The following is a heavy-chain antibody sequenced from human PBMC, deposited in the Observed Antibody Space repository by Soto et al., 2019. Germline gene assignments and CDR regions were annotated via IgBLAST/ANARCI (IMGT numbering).Heavy chain of an antibody. V-gene: IGHV3-30*03. D-gene: IGHD5-18*01. J-gene: IGHJ4*02. CDR1: GLTFSTYG. Sequence: PGGSLRLSCAASGLTFSTYGMHWVRQVPGKGLEWVAVISYDGSDKNYADSVKGRFTISRDNSKNTLYLQMNSLRAEDTAVYYCARLGYSYGLPNYYFDYWGQGTLVTVSS. CDR3: ARLGYSYGLPNYYFDY. CDR2: ISYDGSDK.